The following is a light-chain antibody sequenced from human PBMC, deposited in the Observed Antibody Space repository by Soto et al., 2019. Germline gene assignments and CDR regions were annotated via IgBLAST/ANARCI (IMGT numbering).Light chain of an antibody. CDR3: QQYNNWPPIT. V-gene: IGKV3-15*01. CDR2: AAS. CDR1: QSVSGN. Sequence: EIVMTQSPATLSVSPGERATLSCRASQSVSGNLAWYQQKPDQAPRLLIYAASTSATGIPARFSGSGSGTEFTLTISSLQSEDFAVYYCQQYNNWPPITFGPGTKVDIK. J-gene: IGKJ3*01.